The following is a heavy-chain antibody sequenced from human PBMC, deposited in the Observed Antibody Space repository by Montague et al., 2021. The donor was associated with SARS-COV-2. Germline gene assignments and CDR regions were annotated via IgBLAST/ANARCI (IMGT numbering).Heavy chain of an antibody. V-gene: IGHV3-48*03. CDR1: GFTFSYFE. D-gene: IGHD2-8*02. CDR2: ISGAGTTI. CDR3: ARDLVVTDGISDY. Sequence: SLRLSCAASGFTFSYFEMNWVRQAPGKGLEWISYISGAGTTIYYADSVKGRFTISRDNAKNSLYLQMNSLRAEVTAVYYCARDLVVTDGISDYWGQGTLVTGSS. J-gene: IGHJ4*02.